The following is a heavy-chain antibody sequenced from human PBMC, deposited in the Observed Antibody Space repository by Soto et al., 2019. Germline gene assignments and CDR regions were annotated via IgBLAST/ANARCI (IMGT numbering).Heavy chain of an antibody. Sequence: QVQLVQSGAEVKKPGSSVKVSCKASGGTFSSYAISWVRQAPGQGLEWMGGIIPIFGTANYAQKFQGRVTITADESTSTAYMELSSLRSEDTAVYYCARARDCSSTSCYGCYYYYMDVWGKGTTVTVSS. CDR2: IIPIFGTA. D-gene: IGHD2-2*01. CDR3: ARARDCSSTSCYGCYYYYMDV. CDR1: GGTFSSYA. V-gene: IGHV1-69*01. J-gene: IGHJ6*03.